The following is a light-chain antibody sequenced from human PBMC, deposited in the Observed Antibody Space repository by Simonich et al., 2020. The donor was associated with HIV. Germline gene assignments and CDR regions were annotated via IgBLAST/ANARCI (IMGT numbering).Light chain of an antibody. J-gene: IGLJ2*01. V-gene: IGLV3-25*03. Sequence: SYELTQPPSMSVSPGQTARITCSGDALPKQYASWYQQKPGQAPVLVIYKDSERPSGIPERFSGSSSGKTVTLTISGVQAEDEADYYCQSADSSGTYVVFGGGTKLTVL. CDR1: ALPKQY. CDR3: QSADSSGTYVV. CDR2: KDS.